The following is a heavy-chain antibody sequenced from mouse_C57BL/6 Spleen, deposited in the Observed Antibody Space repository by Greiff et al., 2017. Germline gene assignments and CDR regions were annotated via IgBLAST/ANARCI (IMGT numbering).Heavy chain of an antibody. CDR1: GFSLTSYG. CDR3: ARKGNFYYDYPYAMDY. Sequence: QVQLKESGPGLVQPSQSLSITCTVSGFSLTSYGVHWVRQSPGKGLEWLGVIWSGGSTDYNAAFISRLSISKDNSKSQVFFKMNSLQADDTAIYYCARKGNFYYDYPYAMDYWGQGTSVTVSS. V-gene: IGHV2-2*01. J-gene: IGHJ4*01. CDR2: IWSGGST. D-gene: IGHD2-4*01.